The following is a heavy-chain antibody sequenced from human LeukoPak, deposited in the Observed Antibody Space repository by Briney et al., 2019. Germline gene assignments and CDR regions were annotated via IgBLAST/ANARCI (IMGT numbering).Heavy chain of an antibody. V-gene: IGHV4-39*02. Sequence: SETLSLTCTVSSGSISSGSYFWGWIRQPPGKGLEWIGNIFSNGRTYYNPSFRSRVNISLDTSKKNFSLNLTSVTAADTAVYYCATSQWVIPSYWGQGTLVTVSS. J-gene: IGHJ4*02. CDR1: SGSISSGSYF. D-gene: IGHD1-26*01. CDR2: IFSNGRT. CDR3: ATSQWVIPSY.